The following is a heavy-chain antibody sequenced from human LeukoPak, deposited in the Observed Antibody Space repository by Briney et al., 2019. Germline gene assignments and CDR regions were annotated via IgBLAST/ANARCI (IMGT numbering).Heavy chain of an antibody. D-gene: IGHD3-22*01. Sequence: PSETLSLTCSVSGGSFSSVSHYWRWLRQPPGKGLEWIGYIYHSGSTNYNPFLKSRVTISVDTSKNQFSLKLSSVTAADTAVYYCARMYYYDNSFDYWGQGALVPVSS. CDR1: GGSFSSVSHY. J-gene: IGHJ4*02. CDR2: IYHSGST. CDR3: ARMYYYDNSFDY. V-gene: IGHV4-61*01.